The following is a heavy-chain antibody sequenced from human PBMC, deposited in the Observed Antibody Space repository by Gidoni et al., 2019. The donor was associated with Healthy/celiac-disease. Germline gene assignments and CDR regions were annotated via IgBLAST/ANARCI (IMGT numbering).Heavy chain of an antibody. D-gene: IGHD1-26*01. CDR2: IYESGST. CDR1: GGSISRSSSY. J-gene: IGHJ3*02. CDR3: ARLRVGATTSAFDI. V-gene: IGHV4-39*01. Sequence: QLQLQESGPGLVKPSETLSLTCPVSGGSISRSSSYWGWIRQPPGKGLEWLGVIYESGSTYYNPSLKSRVTISVDTSKNQFSLKLSSVTAADTAVYYCARLRVGATTSAFDIWGQGTMVTVSS.